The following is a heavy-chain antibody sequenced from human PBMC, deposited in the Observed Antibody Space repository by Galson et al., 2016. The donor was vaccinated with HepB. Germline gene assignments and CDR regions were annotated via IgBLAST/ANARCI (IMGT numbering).Heavy chain of an antibody. V-gene: IGHV4-31*03. CDR1: NGSISSSGYY. J-gene: IGHJ4*02. Sequence: TLSLTCTVSNGSISSSGYYWNWIRQHPEKGLEWIGYIHYSGNTYYNPSLKSRVTISLDTSKNQFFLKLGAVTVADTAVYYCARGYVDYVWGSSRPPTSDYWGQGTLVTVSS. D-gene: IGHD3-16*02. CDR3: ARGYVDYVWGSSRPPTSDY. CDR2: IHYSGNT.